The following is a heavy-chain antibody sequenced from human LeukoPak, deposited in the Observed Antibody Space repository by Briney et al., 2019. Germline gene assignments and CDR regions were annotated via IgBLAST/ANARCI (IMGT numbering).Heavy chain of an antibody. CDR1: GGTFSSYA. CDR2: IIPIFGTA. J-gene: IGHJ4*02. CDR3: ARAPKEDSSGRGGY. Sequence: AASVKLSCKASGGTFSSYAISWVRQAPGQGLEWMGGIIPIFGTANYAQKFQGRVTITADESTSTAYMELSSLRSEDTAVYYCARAPKEDSSGRGGYWGQGTLVTVSS. V-gene: IGHV1-69*13. D-gene: IGHD3-22*01.